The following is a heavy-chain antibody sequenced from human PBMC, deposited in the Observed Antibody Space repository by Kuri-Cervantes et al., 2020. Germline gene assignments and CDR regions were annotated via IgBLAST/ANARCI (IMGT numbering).Heavy chain of an antibody. J-gene: IGHJ3*02. D-gene: IGHD4-17*01. Sequence: GESLKISCAASGFTFSSYAMHWVRQAPGKGLEWVAVISYEGSNKYYADSVKGRFTISRDNSKNSLYLQMNSLRAEDTAVYYCAKGVTTVTTVAFDIWGQGTMVTVSS. CDR3: AKGVTTVTTVAFDI. CDR1: GFTFSSYA. CDR2: ISYEGSNK. V-gene: IGHV3-30*07.